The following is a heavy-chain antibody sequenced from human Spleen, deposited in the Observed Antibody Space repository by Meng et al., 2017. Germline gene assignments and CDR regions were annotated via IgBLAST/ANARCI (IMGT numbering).Heavy chain of an antibody. V-gene: IGHV3-23*01. Sequence: GGSLRLSCAASGFTFSSYAMSWVRQAPGKGLEWVSAISGSGGSTYYADSVKGRFTISRDNARNSLYLQMNSLRAEDSAVFYCAREGCSSTSCYAYYWGQGTLVTVSS. CDR3: AREGCSSTSCYAYY. CDR1: GFTFSSYA. CDR2: ISGSGGST. J-gene: IGHJ4*02. D-gene: IGHD2-2*01.